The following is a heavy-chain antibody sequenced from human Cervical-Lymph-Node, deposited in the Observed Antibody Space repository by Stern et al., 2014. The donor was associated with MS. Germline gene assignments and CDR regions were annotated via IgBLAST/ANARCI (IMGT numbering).Heavy chain of an antibody. J-gene: IGHJ4*02. V-gene: IGHV1-2*02. CDR1: GYTFTAYF. D-gene: IGHD1-26*01. CDR2: ISPKTGSA. Sequence: QVQLGQSGAEVERPGASVKVSCKASGYTFTAYFLHWMRQAPGQGLEWMGWISPKTGSATYAQKFQDRVTMTRYTSINTVYMEVSSLRSDDTAVYYCARDRGIYSDYWGQGTLVAVSS. CDR3: ARDRGIYSDY.